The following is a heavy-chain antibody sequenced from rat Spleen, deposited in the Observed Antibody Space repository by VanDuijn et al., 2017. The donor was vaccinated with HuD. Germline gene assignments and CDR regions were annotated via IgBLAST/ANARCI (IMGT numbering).Heavy chain of an antibody. J-gene: IGHJ2*01. CDR1: GFTFSDYA. Sequence: EVQLVESGGGLVQPGRSLKFSCAASGFTFSDYAMAWVRQAPQKGLEWVATIIYDGSSTYYRDSVKGRFTISRDNAKSTLYLQMDSLRSEDTATYYCARRHYGYTDYFDYWGQGVMVTVSS. CDR2: IIYDGSST. D-gene: IGHD1-9*01. CDR3: ARRHYGYTDYFDY. V-gene: IGHV5-17*01.